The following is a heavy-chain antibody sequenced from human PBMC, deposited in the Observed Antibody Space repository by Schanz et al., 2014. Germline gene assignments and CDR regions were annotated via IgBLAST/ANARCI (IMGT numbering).Heavy chain of an antibody. V-gene: IGHV3-30*04. CDR2: ILYDGSKT. CDR3: AREEGYGYGPGAFDI. J-gene: IGHJ3*02. CDR1: GFSFSTYA. D-gene: IGHD5-18*01. Sequence: QVQLVESGGGVVQPGRSPRLSCAASGFSFSTYAMHWVRQAPGKGLEWVAVILYDGSKTYYADSVKGRFTISRDNSKNTLSLQMNSLRAEDTAVYYCAREEGYGYGPGAFDIWGQGTMVTVSS.